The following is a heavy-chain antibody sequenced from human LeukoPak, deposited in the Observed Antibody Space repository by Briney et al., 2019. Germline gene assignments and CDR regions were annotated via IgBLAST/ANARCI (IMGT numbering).Heavy chain of an antibody. D-gene: IGHD2-15*01. CDR2: ISSSGSTI. CDR1: GFTFSSYW. V-gene: IGHV3-48*04. Sequence: PGGSLRLSCAASGFTFSSYWMSWVRQAPGKGLEWVSYISSSGSTIYYADSVKGRFTISRDNAKNSLYLQMNSLRAEDTAVYYCARTDADSGGTYYGMDVWGQGTTVTVSS. CDR3: ARTDADSGGTYYGMDV. J-gene: IGHJ6*02.